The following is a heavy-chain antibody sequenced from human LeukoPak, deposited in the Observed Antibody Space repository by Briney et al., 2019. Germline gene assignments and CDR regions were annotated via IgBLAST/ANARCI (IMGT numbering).Heavy chain of an antibody. V-gene: IGHV1-69*13. CDR2: IIPIFGTA. J-gene: IGHJ3*02. CDR1: GGTFSSYA. D-gene: IGHD6-13*01. CDR3: ARGVIAAAGTWAFDI. Sequence: SVKVSCKASGGTFSSYAISWVRQAPGQGLEWMGGIIPIFGTANYAQKFQGRVTITADESTSTAYMELSSLRSEDTAVYYCARGVIAAAGTWAFDIWGQGTMVTVSS.